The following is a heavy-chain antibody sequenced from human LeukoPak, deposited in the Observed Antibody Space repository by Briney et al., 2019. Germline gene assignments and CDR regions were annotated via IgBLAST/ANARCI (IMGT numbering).Heavy chain of an antibody. CDR1: GYTFTGYY. CDR3: ARASGAVAGPYDAFDI. Sequence: ASVKVSCKASGYTFTGYYMHWVRQAPGQGLEWMGWMKSNSGGTKYAQKFQGRVTMTRDTSISTAYMELSRLRSDDTAVYYCARASGAVAGPYDAFDIWGQGTMVTVSS. J-gene: IGHJ3*02. CDR2: MKSNSGGT. D-gene: IGHD6-13*01. V-gene: IGHV1-2*02.